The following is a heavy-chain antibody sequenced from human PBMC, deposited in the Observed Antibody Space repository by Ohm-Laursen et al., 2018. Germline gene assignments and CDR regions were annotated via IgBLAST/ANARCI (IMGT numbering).Heavy chain of an antibody. J-gene: IGHJ4*02. D-gene: IGHD3-22*01. Sequence: SLRLSCSASGFTFSSYSINWVRQAPGKGLEWVSSISSSSSYIYYADSVKGRFTISRDNAKNSLYLQMNSLRAEDTAVYYCARVPYASSGYRVYWGQGTLVTVSS. CDR1: GFTFSSYS. V-gene: IGHV3-21*01. CDR3: ARVPYASSGYRVY. CDR2: ISSSSSYI.